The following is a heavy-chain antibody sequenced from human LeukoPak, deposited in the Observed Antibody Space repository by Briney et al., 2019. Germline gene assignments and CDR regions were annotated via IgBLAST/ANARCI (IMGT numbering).Heavy chain of an antibody. CDR3: ARVRVRIAAAGTCWFDP. D-gene: IGHD6-13*01. CDR2: INPNSGGT. Sequence: ASVKVSCKASGYTFTGYYMHWVRQAPGQGLEWMVWINPNSGGTNYAQKFQGRVTMTRDTSISTAYMELSRLRSDDTAVYYCARVRVRIAAAGTCWFDPWGQGTLVTVSS. V-gene: IGHV1-2*02. CDR1: GYTFTGYY. J-gene: IGHJ5*02.